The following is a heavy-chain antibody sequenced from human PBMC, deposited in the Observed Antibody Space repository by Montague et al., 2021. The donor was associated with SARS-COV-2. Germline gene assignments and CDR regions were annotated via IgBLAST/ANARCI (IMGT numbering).Heavy chain of an antibody. J-gene: IGHJ4*02. Sequence: SLRLYCAASGFTVSSYEMHWVRQAPGKGLEWVSYISSSGSTIYYSDSVXGLFTISRDNAKNSLYLQMNSLRAEDTAVYYCARDSLFRSGYSSGWPDYWGPGTLVTVSS. CDR2: ISSSGSTI. V-gene: IGHV3-48*03. D-gene: IGHD6-19*01. CDR1: GFTVSSYE. CDR3: ARDSLFRSGYSSGWPDY.